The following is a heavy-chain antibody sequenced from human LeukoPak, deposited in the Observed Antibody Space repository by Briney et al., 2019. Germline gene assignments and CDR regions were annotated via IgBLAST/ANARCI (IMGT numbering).Heavy chain of an antibody. D-gene: IGHD6-19*01. CDR2: IYYSGST. CDR3: ARHDPSSGWYRRWFDP. Sequence: SETLSLTCTVSGYSISSGYYWGWIRQPPGKGLEWIGYIYYSGSTNYNPSLKSRVTISVDTSKNQFSLKLSSVTAADTAVYYCARHDPSSGWYRRWFDPWGQGTLVTVSS. CDR1: GYSISSGYY. J-gene: IGHJ5*02. V-gene: IGHV4-38-2*02.